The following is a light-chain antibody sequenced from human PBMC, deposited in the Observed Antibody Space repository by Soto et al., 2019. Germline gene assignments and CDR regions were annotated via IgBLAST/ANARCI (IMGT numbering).Light chain of an antibody. CDR1: QSVSSSY. Sequence: EIVLTQSPGTLSLSPGERATLSCRASQSVSSSYLAWYQQKPGQAPRLLIYGASSRATGIPDRFSGSGSGTDFPLTLSRLGPEDFAVYFCQQYGNSPPNTFGQGTKVEIK. V-gene: IGKV3-20*01. J-gene: IGKJ2*01. CDR2: GAS. CDR3: QQYGNSPPNT.